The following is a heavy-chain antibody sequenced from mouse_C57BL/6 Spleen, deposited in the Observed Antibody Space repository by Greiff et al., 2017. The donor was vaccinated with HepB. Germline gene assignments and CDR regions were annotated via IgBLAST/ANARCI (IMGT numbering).Heavy chain of an antibody. V-gene: IGHV1-80*01. CDR3: ARGLTGTGYFDV. CDR1: GYAFSSYW. J-gene: IGHJ1*03. Sequence: QVQLQQSGAELVKPGASVKISCKASGYAFSSYWMNWVKQRPGKGLEWIGQIYPGDGDTNYNGKFKGKATLTADKSSSTAYMQLSSLTSEDSAVYFCARGLTGTGYFDVWGTGTTVTVSS. CDR2: IYPGDGDT. D-gene: IGHD4-1*01.